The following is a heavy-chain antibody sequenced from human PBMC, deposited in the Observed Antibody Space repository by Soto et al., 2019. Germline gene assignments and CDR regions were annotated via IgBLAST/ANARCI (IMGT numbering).Heavy chain of an antibody. CDR3: ARGLTMVRGVGGLKPTTFDP. J-gene: IGHJ5*02. CDR2: INHSGST. V-gene: IGHV4-34*01. CDR1: GGSFSGYY. Sequence: PSETLSLTCAVYGGSFSGYYWSWIRQPPGKGLEWIGEINHSGSTNYNPSLKSRVTISVDTSKNQFSLKLSSVTAADTAVYYCARGLTMVRGVGGLKPTTFDPWGQGTLVTVSS. D-gene: IGHD3-10*01.